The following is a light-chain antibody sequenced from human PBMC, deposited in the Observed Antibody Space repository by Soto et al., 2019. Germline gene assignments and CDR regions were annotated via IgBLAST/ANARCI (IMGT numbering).Light chain of an antibody. V-gene: IGLV2-14*01. J-gene: IGLJ2*01. CDR2: DVS. Sequence: QSALTQPASVSGSPGQSITISCTGTSSDVGGYNYVSWYQQHPGKAPKLMIYDVSNRPSGVSNRFSGSKSGNTASLTISGLQAEDEADYYCSSYTSSSTLDFGGGTKLTV. CDR3: SSYTSSSTLD. CDR1: SSDVGGYNY.